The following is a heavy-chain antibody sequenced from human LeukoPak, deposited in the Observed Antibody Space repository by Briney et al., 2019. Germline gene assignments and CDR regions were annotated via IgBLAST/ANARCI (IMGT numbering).Heavy chain of an antibody. CDR3: ARSGITMINDAFDI. D-gene: IGHD3-22*01. V-gene: IGHV4-4*07. J-gene: IGHJ3*02. CDR1: GGSISSYY. Sequence: PSETLSLTCTVSGGSISSYYWSWIRQPAGKGLEWIGRIYTSGSTNYNPSLKSRVTMSVDTSKNQFSLKLSSVTAADTAVYYCARSGITMINDAFDIWAKGQWSPSLQ. CDR2: IYTSGST.